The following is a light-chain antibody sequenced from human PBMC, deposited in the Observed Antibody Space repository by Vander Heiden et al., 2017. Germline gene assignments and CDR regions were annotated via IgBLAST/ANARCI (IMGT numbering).Light chain of an antibody. V-gene: IGLV2-14*01. CDR1: SSDVGGYNY. CDR2: VVT. Sequence: QSALTQPASVSGSPGPSITISCTGTSSDVGGYNYVSWYQHHPGKAPKLMIYVVTNRPSGVSNRFSGSKSGNTASLTISGLQAEDEADYYCSSYTSSSTVVFGGGTKLTVL. CDR3: SSYTSSSTVV. J-gene: IGLJ2*01.